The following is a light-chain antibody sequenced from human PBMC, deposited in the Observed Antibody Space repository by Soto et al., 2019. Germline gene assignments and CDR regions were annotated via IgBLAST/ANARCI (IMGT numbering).Light chain of an antibody. CDR1: SSNIGYNY. J-gene: IGLJ2*01. Sequence: QAVLTQPPSVSAAPGQKVTISCSGSSSNIGYNYVSWYQQFPGTAPKLLIYDDNKGPSGLPDRFSGSKSGTSATLDITGLQTGDEADYYCATWDSSLSAVVFGGGTKLTVL. V-gene: IGLV1-51*01. CDR3: ATWDSSLSAVV. CDR2: DDN.